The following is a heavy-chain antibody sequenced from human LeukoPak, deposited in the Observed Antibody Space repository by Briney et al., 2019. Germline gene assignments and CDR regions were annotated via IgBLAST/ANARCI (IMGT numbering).Heavy chain of an antibody. J-gene: IGHJ4*02. V-gene: IGHV1-18*01. Sequence: GASVKVSCKASGYTFTSYGISWVRQAPGQGLEWMGWISAYNGNTNYAQKLQGRVTMTTDTSTSTAYMELRSLRSDDTAVYYCARVPYYYDSSGPIGNRIDYWGQGTLVTVSS. CDR1: GYTFTSYG. CDR3: ARVPYYYDSSGPIGNRIDY. D-gene: IGHD3-22*01. CDR2: ISAYNGNT.